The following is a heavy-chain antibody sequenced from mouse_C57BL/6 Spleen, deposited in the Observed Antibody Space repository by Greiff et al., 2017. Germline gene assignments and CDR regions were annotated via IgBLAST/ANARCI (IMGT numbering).Heavy chain of an antibody. J-gene: IGHJ4*01. D-gene: IGHD2-4*01. Sequence: EVKLVESGTVLARPGASVKMSCKTSGYTFTSYWMHWVKQRPGQGLEWIGAIYPGNSDTSYNQKFKGKAKLTAVTSASTAYMELSSLTNEDSAVYYCTRGDIYYDYDAGMDYWGQGTSVTVSS. CDR3: TRGDIYYDYDAGMDY. CDR2: IYPGNSDT. CDR1: GYTFTSYW. V-gene: IGHV1-5*01.